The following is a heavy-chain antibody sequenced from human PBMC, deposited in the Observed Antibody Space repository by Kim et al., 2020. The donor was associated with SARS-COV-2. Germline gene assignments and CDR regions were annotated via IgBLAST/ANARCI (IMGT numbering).Heavy chain of an antibody. V-gene: IGHV1-46*01. J-gene: IGHJ5*02. CDR2: INPSGGST. CDR3: ARDHGEIYGDYGNNWFDP. Sequence: ASVKVSCKASGYTFTSYYMHWVRQAPGQGLEWMGIINPSGGSTSYAQKFQGRVTMTRDTSTSTVYMELSSLRSEDTAVYYCARDHGEIYGDYGNNWFDPWGQGTLVTVSS. CDR1: GYTFTSYY. D-gene: IGHD4-17*01.